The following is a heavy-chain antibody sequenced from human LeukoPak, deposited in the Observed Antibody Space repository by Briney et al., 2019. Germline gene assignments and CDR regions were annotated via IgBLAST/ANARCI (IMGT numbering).Heavy chain of an antibody. CDR1: GGSISGYY. V-gene: IGHV4-59*08. Sequence: PSETLSLTCKVSGGSISGYYWTWIRQSPGKRPEWLAYVCYTGGPNYNPSLKSRVTISVDTSKNQFSLTLTSVTAADTGVYYCARHVAPDKDYFDYWGPGTLVIVSP. D-gene: IGHD2-21*01. CDR3: ARHVAPDKDYFDY. CDR2: VCYTGGP. J-gene: IGHJ4*02.